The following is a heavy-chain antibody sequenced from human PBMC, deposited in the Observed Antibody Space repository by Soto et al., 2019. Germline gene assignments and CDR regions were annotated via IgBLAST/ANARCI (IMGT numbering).Heavy chain of an antibody. Sequence: PGESLKISCKGSGYSFTSYWIGWVRQMPGKGLEWMGIIFPGDSDTRYSPSFQGQVTISADKSINTAYLQWSSLKASDNAMYFCARQVYTVVTPFDCWGRRTPVTVCS. CDR1: GYSFTSYW. CDR2: IFPGDSDT. J-gene: IGHJ4*02. D-gene: IGHD2-21*02. V-gene: IGHV5-51*01. CDR3: ARQVYTVVTPFDC.